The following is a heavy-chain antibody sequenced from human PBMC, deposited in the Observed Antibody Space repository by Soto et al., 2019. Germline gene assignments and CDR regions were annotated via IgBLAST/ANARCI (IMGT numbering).Heavy chain of an antibody. V-gene: IGHV1-69*01. Sequence: QVQLVQSGAEVRKPGSSVKVSCKASGGTFSRHAISWVRQAPGQGLEWMGGIIPMFGTANHAQKFQGRVTIIADESTNKAYMELSRLRSEDTAIYYCARGWGYDSSDYYYAYWGQGTVVIVSS. D-gene: IGHD3-22*01. CDR2: IIPMFGTA. J-gene: IGHJ4*02. CDR3: ARGWGYDSSDYYYAY. CDR1: GGTFSRHA.